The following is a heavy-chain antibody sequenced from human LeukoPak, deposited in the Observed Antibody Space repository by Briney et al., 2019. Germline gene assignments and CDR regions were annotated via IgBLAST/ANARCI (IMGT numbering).Heavy chain of an antibody. D-gene: IGHD4-17*01. J-gene: IGHJ4*02. CDR2: IKQDGSNK. Sequence: GGSLRLSCAASGFTFSSYWMNWVRQAPGKGLEWVANIKQDGSNKYYVDSVKGRFTISRDNSKNTLYLQMNSLRAEDTAVYYCAVTSGIDYWGQGTLVTVSS. CDR1: GFTFSSYW. V-gene: IGHV3-7*01. CDR3: AVTSGIDY.